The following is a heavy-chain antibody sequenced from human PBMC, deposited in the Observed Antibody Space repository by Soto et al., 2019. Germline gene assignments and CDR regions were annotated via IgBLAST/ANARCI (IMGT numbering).Heavy chain of an antibody. CDR3: TRETVPPAYHYYDS. J-gene: IGHJ4*02. CDR1: GFTVSSNY. Sequence: EVQLVETGGGLIQPGGSLRLSCAASGFTVSSNYMSWVRQPPGGGLEWVSVIFSDGTTYYADSLQGRFTISRDSSKNMLYLQMNSLRPDDTAVYYCTRETVPPAYHYYDSWAQGTLVTVSS. V-gene: IGHV3-53*02. D-gene: IGHD2-2*01. CDR2: IFSDGTT.